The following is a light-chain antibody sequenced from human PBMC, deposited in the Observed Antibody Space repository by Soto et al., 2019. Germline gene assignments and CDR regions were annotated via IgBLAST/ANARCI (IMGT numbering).Light chain of an antibody. J-gene: IGKJ1*01. CDR1: QSVSSY. Sequence: EIVLTQYPATLSLSPGERATLSCRASQSVSSYLAWYQQKPGQAPRLLIYDASNRATGIPARFSGSGSGTDFTLPISSLEPEDFAVYYCQQRSNWPRTFGQGTKVDI. CDR2: DAS. V-gene: IGKV3-11*01. CDR3: QQRSNWPRT.